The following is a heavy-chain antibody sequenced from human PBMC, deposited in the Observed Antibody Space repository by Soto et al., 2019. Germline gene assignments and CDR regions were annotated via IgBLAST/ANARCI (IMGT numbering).Heavy chain of an antibody. J-gene: IGHJ4*02. CDR3: TTALEFQLPPPGSPLDY. V-gene: IGHV3-15*07. D-gene: IGHD2-2*01. CDR1: GFRFRNAW. CDR2: IKSKTDGGTT. Sequence: GGSLRLSCAASGFRFRNAWMNWVRPAPGKGLEWVGRIKSKTDGGTTDYAAPVKGRFTISRDDSKNTLYLQMNSLKTEDTAVYYCTTALEFQLPPPGSPLDYWGQGTLVTVSS.